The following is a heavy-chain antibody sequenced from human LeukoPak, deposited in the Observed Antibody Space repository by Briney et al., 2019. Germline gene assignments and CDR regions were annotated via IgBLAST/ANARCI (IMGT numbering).Heavy chain of an antibody. CDR3: ARDHDYGGNFDY. CDR1: GLTFSSYA. D-gene: IGHD4-23*01. J-gene: IGHJ4*02. V-gene: IGHV3-30*01. CDR2: ISYDGSNK. Sequence: GRSLRLTCAASGLTFSSYAMHWVRQAPGKGLEWVAVISYDGSNKYYADSVRGRFTISRDNSKNTLYLQMNSLRAEDTAVYYCARDHDYGGNFDYWGQGTLVTVSS.